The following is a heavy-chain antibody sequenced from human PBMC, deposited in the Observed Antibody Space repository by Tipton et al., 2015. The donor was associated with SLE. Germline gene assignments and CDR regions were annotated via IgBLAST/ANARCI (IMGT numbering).Heavy chain of an antibody. CDR1: GFTFSSYG. J-gene: IGHJ1*01. D-gene: IGHD2-21*02. Sequence: SLRLSCAASGFTFSSYGMHWVRQAPGKGLEWVAVISYDGSNKYYADSVKGRFTISRDNSKNTLYLQMNSLRAEDTAVYYCAKAPDLHPPVWEVTPQHWGQGTLVTVSS. CDR2: ISYDGSNK. CDR3: AKAPDLHPPVWEVTPQH. V-gene: IGHV3-30*18.